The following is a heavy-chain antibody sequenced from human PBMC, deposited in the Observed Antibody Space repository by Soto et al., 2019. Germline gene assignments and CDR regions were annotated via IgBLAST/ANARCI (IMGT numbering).Heavy chain of an antibody. CDR1: GGSISSGGYY. V-gene: IGHV4-31*03. J-gene: IGHJ4*02. CDR2: IYYSGST. CDR3: ARAREDYVWGSYRESVYYFDY. Sequence: LSLTCTVSGGSISSGGYYWSWIRQHPGKGLEWIGYIYYSGSTYYNPSLKSRVTISVDTSKNQFSLKLSSVTAADTAVYYCARAREDYVWGSYRESVYYFDYWGQGTPVTVSS. D-gene: IGHD3-16*02.